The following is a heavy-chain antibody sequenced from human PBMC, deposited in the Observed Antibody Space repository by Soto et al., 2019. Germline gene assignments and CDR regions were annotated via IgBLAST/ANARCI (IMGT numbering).Heavy chain of an antibody. CDR3: ARDGTAVAAGYYGMDV. V-gene: IGHV4-59*01. CDR2: IYYSGST. CDR1: GCSITNYY. D-gene: IGHD5-18*01. J-gene: IGHJ6*02. Sequence: PSETLSLACPVSGCSITNYYWSWIRQPPGKGLEWIGFIYYSGSTNYNPSLKSRVTISVATSKNQVSLKLSSVTAADTAVYYCARDGTAVAAGYYGMDVWGQGTTVTVSS.